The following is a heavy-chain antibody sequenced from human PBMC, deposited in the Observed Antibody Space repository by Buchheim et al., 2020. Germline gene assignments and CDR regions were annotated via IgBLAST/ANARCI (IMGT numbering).Heavy chain of an antibody. CDR2: ISYDGSHK. D-gene: IGHD2-2*01. Sequence: QVQLVESGGGVVQPGGSLRLSCAASRLTFSSYGMHWVRQAPGKGLEWVAVISYDGSHKYYGDSVKGRFSISRDNSKNTLYLQMNNLGAEDTAVYYCAKDLVPDCSSTSCYVHPYYYYGMDIWGQGTT. J-gene: IGHJ6*02. CDR1: RLTFSSYG. V-gene: IGHV3-30*18. CDR3: AKDLVPDCSSTSCYVHPYYYYGMDI.